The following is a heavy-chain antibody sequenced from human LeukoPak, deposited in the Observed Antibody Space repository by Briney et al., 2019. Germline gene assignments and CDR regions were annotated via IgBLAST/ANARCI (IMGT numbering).Heavy chain of an antibody. CDR1: GFTFSSYG. Sequence: GGSLRLSCAASGFTFSSYGMHWVRQAPDKGLEWVAFIRYDGSNKYYADSVKGRFTISRDNSKNTLSLQMNSLRAEDTAVYYCARTLDQYSGSYDWFDPWGQGTLVTVSS. J-gene: IGHJ5*02. V-gene: IGHV3-30*02. CDR2: IRYDGSNK. D-gene: IGHD1-26*01. CDR3: ARTLDQYSGSYDWFDP.